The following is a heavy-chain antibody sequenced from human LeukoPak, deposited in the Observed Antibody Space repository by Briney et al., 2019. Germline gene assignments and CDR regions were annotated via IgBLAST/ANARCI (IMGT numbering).Heavy chain of an antibody. CDR2: IKHDGSDK. J-gene: IGHJ4*02. D-gene: IGHD2-15*01. CDR3: VRVKGSYFDY. Sequence: GGSLRLSCAGSGFTFSDFWMSWVRQAPGKGLEWVANIKHDGSDKYYIDSVKGRFTISRDNAKNSLFLQMNSPRAEDTAVYYCVRVKGSYFDYWGQGALVTVSS. V-gene: IGHV3-7*01. CDR1: GFTFSDFW.